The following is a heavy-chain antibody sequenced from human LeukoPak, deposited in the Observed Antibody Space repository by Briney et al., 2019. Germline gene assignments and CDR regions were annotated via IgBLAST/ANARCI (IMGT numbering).Heavy chain of an antibody. V-gene: IGHV3-23*01. CDR2: ISGSGGST. D-gene: IGHD2-21*01. Sequence: GGSLRLSCAASGFTFSSYAMSWVRQAPGKGLEWVSAISGSGGSTYYADSVRGRFTISRDNSKNTLYLQMNRLRAEDAAVYYCAKAPVTTCSGAYCYPFDYWGQGTLVTVSS. CDR1: GFTFSSYA. J-gene: IGHJ4*02. CDR3: AKAPVTTCSGAYCYPFDY.